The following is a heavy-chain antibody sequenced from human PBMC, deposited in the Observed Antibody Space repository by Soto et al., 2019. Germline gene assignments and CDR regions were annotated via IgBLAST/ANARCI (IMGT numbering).Heavy chain of an antibody. J-gene: IGHJ4*02. Sequence: ASVKVSCKVSGYTLTELSMHWVRQAPGKGLEWMGGIDPDGGETIYAQKFQGRVTMTKNTSISTAYMELNRLRSDDTAVYYCARESVALTKDFDYWGQGTLVTVSS. D-gene: IGHD2-21*02. CDR3: ARESVALTKDFDY. V-gene: IGHV1-24*01. CDR2: IDPDGGET. CDR1: GYTLTELS.